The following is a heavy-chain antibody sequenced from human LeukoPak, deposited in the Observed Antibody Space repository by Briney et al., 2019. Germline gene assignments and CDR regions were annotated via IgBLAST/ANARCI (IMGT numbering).Heavy chain of an antibody. CDR3: ARSSLSKGSGYYPNWFDP. D-gene: IGHD3-3*01. V-gene: IGHV4-38-2*01. J-gene: IGHJ5*02. Sequence: PSETLSLTCAVSGYSISSGYYWGWIRQPPGKGLEWIGSIYHSGSTYYNPSLKSRVTISVDTSKNQFSLKLSSVTAADTAVYYCARSSLSKGSGYYPNWFDPWGQGTLVTVSS. CDR1: GYSISSGYY. CDR2: IYHSGST.